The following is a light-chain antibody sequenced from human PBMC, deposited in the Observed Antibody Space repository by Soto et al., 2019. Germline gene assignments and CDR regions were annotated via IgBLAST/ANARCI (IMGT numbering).Light chain of an antibody. CDR1: SGHSNYD. Sequence: QAVVTQSPSASASLGASVKLTCTLSSGHSNYDIAWHQQQPEKGPRYLMKLNRDGSHSKGDGIHNRCSGSSSGAERYPTIALLPYEEEDDYYCQSWGTGIEVFGAGTKVTVL. CDR3: QSWGTGIEV. V-gene: IGLV4-69*01. J-gene: IGLJ1*01. CDR2: LNRDGSH.